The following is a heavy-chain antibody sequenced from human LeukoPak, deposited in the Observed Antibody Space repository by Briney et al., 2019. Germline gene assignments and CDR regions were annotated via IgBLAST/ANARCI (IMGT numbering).Heavy chain of an antibody. Sequence: GGSPRLSCAAAGFTFDDYAMHWVRQAPGKGLEWVSLISGDGGSTYYADSVKGRFTISRDNSKNSLYLQMNSLRTEDTALYYCAKDMYCSGGSCYPLFDYWGQGTLVTVSS. CDR2: ISGDGGST. D-gene: IGHD2-15*01. J-gene: IGHJ4*02. CDR1: GFTFDDYA. V-gene: IGHV3-43*02. CDR3: AKDMYCSGGSCYPLFDY.